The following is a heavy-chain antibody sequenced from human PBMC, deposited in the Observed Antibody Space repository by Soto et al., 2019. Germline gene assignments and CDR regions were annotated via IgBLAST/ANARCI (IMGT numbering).Heavy chain of an antibody. V-gene: IGHV4-30-4*01. D-gene: IGHD3-3*01. J-gene: IGHJ4*02. CDR1: GDSISSGDYY. CDR2: IYHRGIT. Sequence: SETLSLTCTVSGDSISSGDYYCSWICQTPRQGLEWIGYIYHRGITYSESSKYNPCLKSRVSISVDTSKNYFSLKVSFVTAADTAVYYCARDHHDFEFYYFDYWGQGTMVTVSS. CDR3: ARDHHDFEFYYFDY.